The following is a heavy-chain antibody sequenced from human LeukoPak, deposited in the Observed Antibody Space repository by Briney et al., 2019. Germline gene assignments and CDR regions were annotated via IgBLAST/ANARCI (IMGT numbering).Heavy chain of an antibody. V-gene: IGHV3-21*01. CDR1: GFTFSNYS. D-gene: IGHD3-9*01. J-gene: IGHJ4*02. CDR2: INAENYI. Sequence: PGGSLRLSCAASGFTFSNYSMNWVRQAPGKGLEWVSSINAENYIYYADSVKGRFTTSRDNAKNSLSLQLNSLRVEDTAVYYCARGHYDVLAASYKWTPDYWGQGTLVTVSS. CDR3: ARGHYDVLAASYKWTPDY.